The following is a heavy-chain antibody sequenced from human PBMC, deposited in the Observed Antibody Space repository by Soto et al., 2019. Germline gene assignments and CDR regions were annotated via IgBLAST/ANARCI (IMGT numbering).Heavy chain of an antibody. CDR3: AGRVGATNYGMDV. D-gene: IGHD1-26*01. Sequence: PGGSLRPSCAASEFTVSSNYMDWVRQAPGKGLECVSTIYSGGSTYYADSVKGRFTISRDNSKNTLYLQMNNLRAEDTAVYYCAGRVGATNYGMDVWGQGTTVTVSS. CDR1: EFTVSSNY. CDR2: IYSGGST. J-gene: IGHJ6*02. V-gene: IGHV3-53*01.